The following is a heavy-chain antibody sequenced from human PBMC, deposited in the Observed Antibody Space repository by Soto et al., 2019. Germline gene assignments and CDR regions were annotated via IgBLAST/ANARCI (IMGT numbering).Heavy chain of an antibody. CDR2: IYANGNT. CDR3: ARGRGNGAFDS. D-gene: IGHD3-10*01. J-gene: IGHJ4*02. V-gene: IGHV4-4*09. CDR1: GDSINNFY. Sequence: QVQLQESGPGLVKPSGTLSLICTVSGDSINNFYWSWIRQSPGKGLEWIAYIYANGNTNHNPSLKSRVAISIDTSKSQFSLNLTSVTAADTAVYFRARGRGNGAFDSWGQGALVTVSS.